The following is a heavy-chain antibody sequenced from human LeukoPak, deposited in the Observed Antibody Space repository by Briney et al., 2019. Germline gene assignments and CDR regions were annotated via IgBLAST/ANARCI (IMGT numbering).Heavy chain of an antibody. Sequence: GGSLRLSCAASGFTFSNYWMHWVRQAPGKGLVWVTRINTDGSTTSYADSVEGRFAISRDNAKNTLYLQMNSLRAEDTAVYYCARDRGRITIFGVVSDAFDIWGQGTMVTVSS. V-gene: IGHV3-74*01. J-gene: IGHJ3*02. CDR1: GFTFSNYW. CDR2: INTDGSTT. D-gene: IGHD3-3*01. CDR3: ARDRGRITIFGVVSDAFDI.